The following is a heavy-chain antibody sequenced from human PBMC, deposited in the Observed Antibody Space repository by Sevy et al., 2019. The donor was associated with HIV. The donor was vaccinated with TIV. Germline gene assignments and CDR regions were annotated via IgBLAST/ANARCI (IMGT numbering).Heavy chain of an antibody. V-gene: IGHV3-30-3*01. Sequence: GGSLRLSCAASGFTLTLYSMHWVRQAPGKGLEWVATISFDGSNKHYADSVKGRFTISRDNSQNSLYLQMNSLRTEDTAVYYCALERLSSDVAEYFQNWGQGTLVTVSS. J-gene: IGHJ1*01. CDR3: ALERLSSDVAEYFQN. CDR1: GFTLTLYS. D-gene: IGHD1-1*01. CDR2: ISFDGSNK.